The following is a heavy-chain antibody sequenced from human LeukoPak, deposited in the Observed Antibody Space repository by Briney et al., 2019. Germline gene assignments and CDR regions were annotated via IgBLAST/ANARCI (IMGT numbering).Heavy chain of an antibody. CDR1: GGTFSSYT. Sequence: GASVKVSCKASGGTFSSYTISWVRQAPGQGLEWMGRIIPILGIANYAQKFQGRVTITAAKYTSTAYLEPSSMRSEDTAVCSCTQTSDSYDSSGYYYWDQGTLVTVSS. J-gene: IGHJ4*02. D-gene: IGHD3-22*01. CDR2: IIPILGIA. CDR3: TQTSDSYDSSGYYY. V-gene: IGHV1-69*02.